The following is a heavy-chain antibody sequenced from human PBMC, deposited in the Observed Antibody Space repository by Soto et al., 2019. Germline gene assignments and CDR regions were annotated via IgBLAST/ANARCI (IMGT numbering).Heavy chain of an antibody. D-gene: IGHD2-21*02. CDR3: ARAVPPFVVVTASDY. CDR1: GFTFSSYA. Sequence: GGSLRLSCAASGFTFSSYAMHWVRQAPGKGLEWVAVISYDGSNKYYADSVKGRFTISRDNSKNTLYLQMNSPRAEDTAVYYCARAVPPFVVVTASDYWGQGTLVTVSS. V-gene: IGHV3-30-3*01. J-gene: IGHJ4*02. CDR2: ISYDGSNK.